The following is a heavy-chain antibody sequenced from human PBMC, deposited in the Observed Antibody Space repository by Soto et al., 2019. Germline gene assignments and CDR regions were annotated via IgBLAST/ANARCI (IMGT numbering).Heavy chain of an antibody. D-gene: IGHD1-1*01. CDR2: ISAYNGNT. V-gene: IGHV1-18*01. CDR3: ARDISRAEHYYYYGMDV. CDR1: GYTFTSYG. Sequence: QVPLVQSGAEVKKPGASVKVSCKASGYTFTSYGISWVRQAPGQGLEWMGWISAYNGNTNYAQKLQGRVTMTTDTSTSTAYMELRSLRSDDTAVYYCARDISRAEHYYYYGMDVWGQGTTVTVSS. J-gene: IGHJ6*02.